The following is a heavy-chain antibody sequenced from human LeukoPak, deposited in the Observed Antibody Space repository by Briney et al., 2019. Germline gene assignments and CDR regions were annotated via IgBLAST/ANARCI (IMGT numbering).Heavy chain of an antibody. Sequence: SGTLSLTCAVSSGSFTGYFWGWIRQPPGKGLEWIGEIDHSGSTRYNPSLNTRVTMSVDTSKSHFSLKLTSVTAADTAVYYCASRFCSTSSCYPSRWSPYALDVWGQGTTVIVSS. D-gene: IGHD2-2*01. CDR2: IDHSGST. CDR1: SGSFTGYF. J-gene: IGHJ6*02. V-gene: IGHV4-34*01. CDR3: ASRFCSTSSCYPSRWSPYALDV.